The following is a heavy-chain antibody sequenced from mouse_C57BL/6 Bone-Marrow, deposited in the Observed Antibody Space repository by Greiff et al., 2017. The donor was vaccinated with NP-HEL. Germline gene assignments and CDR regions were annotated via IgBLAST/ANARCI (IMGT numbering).Heavy chain of an antibody. CDR1: GYTFTSYW. Sequence: QVQLQQSGAELVKPGASVKMSCKASGYTFTSYWITWVKQRPGQGLEWIGDIYPGSGSTNYTEKFKSKATLTVDTSSSTAYMQLSSLTSEDSAVYYCARSRYYYGSAGYFDVWGTGTTVTVSS. J-gene: IGHJ1*03. CDR3: ARSRYYYGSAGYFDV. V-gene: IGHV1-55*01. D-gene: IGHD1-1*01. CDR2: IYPGSGST.